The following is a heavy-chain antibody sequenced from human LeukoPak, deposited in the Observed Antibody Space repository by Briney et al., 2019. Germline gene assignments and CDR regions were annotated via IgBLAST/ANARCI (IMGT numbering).Heavy chain of an antibody. D-gene: IGHD3-22*01. J-gene: IGHJ4*02. CDR3: AKDLEYDSSGYYT. CDR1: GFTFSSNA. Sequence: PGGSLRLSCAASGFTFSSNAMSWVRQAPGKGLEWVSGISGSGSNTYYADSVKGRFTISRDNSKNTLYLQMNSLRAEDTAVYYCAKDLEYDSSGYYTWGQGTLVTVSS. CDR2: ISGSGSNT. V-gene: IGHV3-23*01.